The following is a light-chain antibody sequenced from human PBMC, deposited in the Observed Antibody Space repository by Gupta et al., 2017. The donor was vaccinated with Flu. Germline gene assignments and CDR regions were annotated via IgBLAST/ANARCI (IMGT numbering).Light chain of an antibody. J-gene: IGLJ2*01. CDR1: SSWSTA. Sequence: SSWSTAVSWYKRFSGTAPRVVIYSIVTRRSGVIDLLSGSKSGISASLAISWMKSEDEAVYYCESKDKRLDGLVFGGGTKLTVL. CDR2: SIV. CDR3: ESKDKRLDGLV. V-gene: IGLV1-44*01.